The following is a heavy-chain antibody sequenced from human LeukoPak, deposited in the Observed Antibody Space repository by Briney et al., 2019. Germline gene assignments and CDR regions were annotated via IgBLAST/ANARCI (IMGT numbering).Heavy chain of an antibody. CDR2: ITGSGAST. CDR1: GFTFSSYG. D-gene: IGHD3-22*01. Sequence: PGGSLRLSCAGSGFTFSSYGMSWVRQAPGTGLGWVSAITGSGASTFYADSVKGRFTISRDNSKNTLYLQMNSLRAEDTAVYYCAKRDSSGSFYFDHWGQGTLVTVSS. J-gene: IGHJ4*02. V-gene: IGHV3-23*01. CDR3: AKRDSSGSFYFDH.